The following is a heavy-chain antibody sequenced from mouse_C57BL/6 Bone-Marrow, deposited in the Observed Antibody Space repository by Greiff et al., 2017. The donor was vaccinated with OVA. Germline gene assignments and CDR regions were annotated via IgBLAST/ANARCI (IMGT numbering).Heavy chain of an antibody. V-gene: IGHV5-16*01. J-gene: IGHJ1*03. CDR2: INYDGSSP. Sequence: EVMLVESEGGLVQPGSSMKLSCTASGFTFSDYYMAWVRQVPEKGLEWVANINYDGSSPYYLDSLKSRFILSRDNAKNILYLQMSSLKSEDTATYYCARDRGNYYGSSYWYFDVWGTGTTVTVSS. CDR3: ARDRGNYYGSSYWYFDV. CDR1: GFTFSDYY. D-gene: IGHD1-1*01.